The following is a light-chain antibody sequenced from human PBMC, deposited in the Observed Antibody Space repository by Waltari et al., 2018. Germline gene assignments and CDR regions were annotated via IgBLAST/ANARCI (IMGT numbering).Light chain of an antibody. V-gene: IGKV4-1*01. Sequence: VLTQSPATLSLSPGERATLSCRASQSVNDYLAWYQQKPGQAPKLLIYWASTRESGVPDRFSGSGSGTDFTLTISSLQAEDVAVYYCQQYYSTSYTFGQGTKLEIK. J-gene: IGKJ2*01. CDR1: QSVNDY. CDR2: WAS. CDR3: QQYYSTSYT.